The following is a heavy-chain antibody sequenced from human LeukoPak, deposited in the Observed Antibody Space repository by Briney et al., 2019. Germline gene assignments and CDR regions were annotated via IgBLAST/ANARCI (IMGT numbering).Heavy chain of an antibody. J-gene: IGHJ6*04. CDR3: AELGITMIGGV. CDR1: GFTFSSYG. V-gene: IGHV3-23*01. D-gene: IGHD3-10*02. Sequence: PGGTLRLSCAASGFTFSSYGMSWVRQAPGKGLEWVSAISGSGGSAYYADSVKGRFTISRDNAKNSLYLQMNSLRAEDTAVYYCAELGITMIGGVWGKGTTVTISS. CDR2: ISGSGGSA.